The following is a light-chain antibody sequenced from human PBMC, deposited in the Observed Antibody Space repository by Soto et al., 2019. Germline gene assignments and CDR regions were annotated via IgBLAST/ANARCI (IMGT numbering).Light chain of an antibody. V-gene: IGKV1-39*01. Sequence: DIQMTQSPSSLSASVGDRVTITCWASQSINSHLNWYQKKPGKPPKLLIHTTSSLQSGVPSRFSGSGTGTDFTLTISSLQPEDFATYYCQQCDSTPQTFGGGTKVEI. J-gene: IGKJ4*01. CDR2: TTS. CDR3: QQCDSTPQT. CDR1: QSINSH.